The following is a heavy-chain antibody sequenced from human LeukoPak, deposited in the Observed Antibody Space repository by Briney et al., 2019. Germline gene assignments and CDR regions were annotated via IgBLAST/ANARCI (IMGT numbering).Heavy chain of an antibody. Sequence: GGSLRLSCAASGFTFSSYWMSWVRQAPGKGLEWVANIKQDGSEEYYVDSVKGRFTISRDNAMNSLYLQMNSLRAEDAAVYYCARAVAVAVMDYWGQGTLVTVSS. CDR2: IKQDGSEE. D-gene: IGHD6-19*01. CDR3: ARAVAVAVMDY. CDR1: GFTFSSYW. J-gene: IGHJ4*02. V-gene: IGHV3-7*01.